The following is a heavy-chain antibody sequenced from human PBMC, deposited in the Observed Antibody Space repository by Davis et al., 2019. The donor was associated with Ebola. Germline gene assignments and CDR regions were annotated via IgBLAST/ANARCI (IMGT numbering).Heavy chain of an antibody. CDR2: IWYDGSNK. V-gene: IGHV3-30*02. CDR1: GFTFSSYG. Sequence: PGGSLRLSCAASGFTFSSYGMHWVRQAPGKGLEWVAVIWYDGSNKYYADSVKGRFTISRDNSKNTLYLQMNSLRAEETAVYYCAKEIVAATYYYYYYYMDVWGKGTTVTVSS. D-gene: IGHD6-13*01. J-gene: IGHJ6*03. CDR3: AKEIVAATYYYYYYYMDV.